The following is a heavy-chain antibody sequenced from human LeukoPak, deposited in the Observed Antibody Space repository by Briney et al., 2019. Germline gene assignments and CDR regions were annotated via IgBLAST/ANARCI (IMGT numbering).Heavy chain of an antibody. D-gene: IGHD4-11*01. J-gene: IGHJ4*02. CDR1: GFTFDDYT. CDR2: ISWDGGST. V-gene: IGHV3-43*01. Sequence: GGSLRLSCAASGFTFDDYTMHWVRQAPGKGLEWVSLISWDGGSTYYADSVKGRFTISRDNSKNSLYLQMNSLRTEDTALYYCAKDSSRGDYSNYFDYWGQGTLVTVSS. CDR3: AKDSSRGDYSNYFDY.